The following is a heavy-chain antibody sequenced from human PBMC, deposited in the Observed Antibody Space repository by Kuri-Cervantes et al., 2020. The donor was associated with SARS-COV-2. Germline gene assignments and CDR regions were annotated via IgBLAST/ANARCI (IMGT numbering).Heavy chain of an antibody. CDR2: FDPEDGET. CDR3: AKDPPRGSSWYYFDY. J-gene: IGHJ4*02. CDR1: GYTLTELS. D-gene: IGHD6-13*01. V-gene: IGHV1-24*01. Sequence: ASVKVSCKVSGYTLTELSMHWVRQAPGKGLEWMGGFDPEDGETIYAQKFQGRVTMTEDTSTDTAYMELSSLRAEDTAVYYCAKDPPRGSSWYYFDYWGQGNLVNVSS.